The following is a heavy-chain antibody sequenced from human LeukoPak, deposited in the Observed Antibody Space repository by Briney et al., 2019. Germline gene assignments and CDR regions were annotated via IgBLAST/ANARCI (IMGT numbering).Heavy chain of an antibody. CDR2: IYTSGST. J-gene: IGHJ5*02. V-gene: IGHV4-61*02. CDR3: ARSGSSSWYSQYNWFDP. D-gene: IGHD6-13*01. CDR1: GGSISSGSYY. Sequence: SQTLSLTCTVSGGSISSGSYYWSWIRQPAGKGLEWIGRIYTSGSTNYNPSLKSRVTISVDTSKNQFSLKLSSVTAADTAVYYCARSGSSSWYSQYNWFDPWGQGTLVTVSS.